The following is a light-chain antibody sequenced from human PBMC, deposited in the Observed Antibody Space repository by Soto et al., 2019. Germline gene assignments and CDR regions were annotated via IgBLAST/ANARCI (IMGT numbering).Light chain of an antibody. CDR2: KAP. Sequence: DLQMTQSPSTLSASVGDRVTITCRASQSIDRWLAWYQQKPGKAPKLLIYKAPTLQSGVPSRFSDSGSGTEFTLTISSLQADDFATYYCQQYNDYVDTFGPGTKLEIK. CDR1: QSIDRW. J-gene: IGKJ2*01. V-gene: IGKV1-5*03. CDR3: QQYNDYVDT.